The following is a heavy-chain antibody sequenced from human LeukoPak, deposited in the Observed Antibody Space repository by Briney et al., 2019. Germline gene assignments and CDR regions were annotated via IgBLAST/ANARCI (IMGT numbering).Heavy chain of an antibody. V-gene: IGHV3-23*01. CDR3: AKDIVVVPAAHDAFET. CDR2: VSGNSGTT. CDR1: GFTFSNYA. Sequence: GGSLRLSCAASGFTFSNYAMAWARQSPAKGLEWISFVSGNSGTTYYADSVRGRFTISIDNSKNTLYLQMNSLRVDDTALYYCAKDIVVVPAAHDAFETSGQGTTV. J-gene: IGHJ3*02. D-gene: IGHD2-15*01.